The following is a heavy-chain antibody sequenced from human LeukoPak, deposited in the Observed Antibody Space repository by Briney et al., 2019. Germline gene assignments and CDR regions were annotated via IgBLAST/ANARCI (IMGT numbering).Heavy chain of an antibody. D-gene: IGHD6-6*01. CDR2: ISSSSGYI. J-gene: IGHJ4*02. CDR1: GFTFSSYS. Sequence: GGSLRLSCAASGFTFSSYSMNWVRQAPGKGLEWVSSISSSSGYIYYADSVKGRFTISRDNAKNSLYLQMNSLRAEDTAVYYCARSRTEAARLLDYWGQGTLVTVSS. V-gene: IGHV3-21*01. CDR3: ARSRTEAARLLDY.